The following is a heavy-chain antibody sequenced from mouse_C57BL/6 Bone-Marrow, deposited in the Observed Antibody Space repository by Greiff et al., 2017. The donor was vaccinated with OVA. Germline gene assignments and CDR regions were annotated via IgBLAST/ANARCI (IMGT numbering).Heavy chain of an antibody. CDR1: GYTFTSYW. V-gene: IGHV1-69*01. Sequence: VQLQQPGAELVMPGASVKLSCKASGYTFTSYWMHWVKQRPGQGLEWIGEIDPSDSYTNYNQKFKGKSTLTVDKSSSTAYMQLSSLTSEDSAVYYCARPRYYYGSSYVFDYWGQGTTLTVSS. CDR2: IDPSDSYT. J-gene: IGHJ2*01. CDR3: ARPRYYYGSSYVFDY. D-gene: IGHD1-1*01.